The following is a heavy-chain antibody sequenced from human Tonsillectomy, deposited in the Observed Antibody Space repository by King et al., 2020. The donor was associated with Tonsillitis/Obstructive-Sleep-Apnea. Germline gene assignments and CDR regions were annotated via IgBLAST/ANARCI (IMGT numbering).Heavy chain of an antibody. J-gene: IGHJ3*02. CDR2: IIPFLGVS. Sequence: QLVQSGAEVKKPGSSVTVSCKSSGGTFRNFAVSWLRQAPGQGPEWMVGIIPFLGVSDYAQKFQGRVAITPDVSTSTASIELSSLTYEDTAVYYCARTSVHTTNPLWVAFHIWGQGTKVTVSS. D-gene: IGHD1-1*01. CDR3: ARTSVHTTNPLWVAFHI. CDR1: GGTFRNFA. V-gene: IGHV1-69*01.